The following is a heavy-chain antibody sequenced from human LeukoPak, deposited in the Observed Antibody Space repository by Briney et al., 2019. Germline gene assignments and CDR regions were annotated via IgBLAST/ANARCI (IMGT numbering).Heavy chain of an antibody. CDR2: FDPEDGET. CDR3: ATRGSGSYYTNWFDP. D-gene: IGHD3-10*01. V-gene: IGHV1-24*01. Sequence: ASVKVSCKASGYTFTGYYMHWVRQAPGKGLEWMGGFDPEDGETIYAQKFQGRVTMTEDTSTDTAYMELSSLRSEDTAVYYCATRGSGSYYTNWFDPWGQGTLVTVSS. CDR1: GYTFTGYY. J-gene: IGHJ5*02.